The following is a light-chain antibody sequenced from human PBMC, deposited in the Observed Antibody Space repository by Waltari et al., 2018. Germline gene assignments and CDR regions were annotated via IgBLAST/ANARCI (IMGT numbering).Light chain of an antibody. CDR2: DRS. J-gene: IGKJ4*01. Sequence: ETVMTQSPATLSVSPGESVTLSCGASHAVSTNVAWYQHRPGQAPRPLIYDRSTRATDIPARFSGGWSGSDFTLTISNLQSEDFAEYYCQQYNQWPLTFGGGTKVEIK. V-gene: IGKV3-15*01. CDR1: HAVSTN. CDR3: QQYNQWPLT.